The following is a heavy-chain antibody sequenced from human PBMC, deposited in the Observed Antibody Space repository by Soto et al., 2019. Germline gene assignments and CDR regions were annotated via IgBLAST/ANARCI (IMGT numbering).Heavy chain of an antibody. V-gene: IGHV3-74*01. CDR1: GFTFSSYW. CDR3: ERLPNKSPQN. J-gene: IGHJ1*01. Sequence: EVQLVESGGGLVQPGGSLRLSCAASGFTFSSYWMHWVRQAPGKGLVWVSSISTDASSTSYADPVKGRFTISRDNAKNALYLQMNSVRDEDTAVYYCERLPNKSPQNWGQGTLVIVSP. CDR2: ISTDASST.